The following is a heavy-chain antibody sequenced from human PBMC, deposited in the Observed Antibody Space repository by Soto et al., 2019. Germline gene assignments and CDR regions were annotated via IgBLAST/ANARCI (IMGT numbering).Heavy chain of an antibody. CDR2: ISAYNGNT. Sequence: GASVKVSCKASGYTFTSYGISWVRQAPGQGLEWMGWISAYNGNTNYVQKLQGRVTMTTDTSTSTAYMELRSLRSDDTAVYYCARVYCSGGSCYQRHYYYYYMDVWGKGTTVTVSS. J-gene: IGHJ6*03. D-gene: IGHD2-15*01. CDR3: ARVYCSGGSCYQRHYYYYYMDV. CDR1: GYTFTSYG. V-gene: IGHV1-18*01.